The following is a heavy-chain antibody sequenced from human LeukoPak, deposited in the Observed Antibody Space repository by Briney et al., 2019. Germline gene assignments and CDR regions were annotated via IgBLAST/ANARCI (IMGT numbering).Heavy chain of an antibody. D-gene: IGHD2-2*01. Sequence: GGSLRLSCAASGFTFSSYAMHWVRQAPGKGLEWVAVIWYDGSNKYYADSVKGRFTISRDNSKNTLYLQMNSLRAEDTAVYYCARDGRYCSSTSCYVGWFDPWGQGTLVTVSS. CDR2: IWYDGSNK. CDR1: GFTFSSYA. V-gene: IGHV3-33*08. CDR3: ARDGRYCSSTSCYVGWFDP. J-gene: IGHJ5*02.